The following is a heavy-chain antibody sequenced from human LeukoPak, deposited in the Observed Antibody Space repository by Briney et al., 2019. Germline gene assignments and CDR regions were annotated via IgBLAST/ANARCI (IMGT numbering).Heavy chain of an antibody. D-gene: IGHD2-2*03. CDR1: GGTFSSYA. CDR2: IIPIFGTA. CDR3: ARSGYCSSTSCYQSHNWFDP. V-gene: IGHV1-69*13. Sequence: GASVKVSCKASGGTFSSYAISWVRQAPGQGLELMGGIIPIFGTANYAQKFQGRVTITADESTSTAYMELSSLRSEDTAVYYCARSGYCSSTSCYQSHNWFDPWGQGTLVTVSS. J-gene: IGHJ5*02.